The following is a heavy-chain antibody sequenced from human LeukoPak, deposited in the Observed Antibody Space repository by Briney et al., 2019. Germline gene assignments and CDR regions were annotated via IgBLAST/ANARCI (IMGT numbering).Heavy chain of an antibody. CDR3: AKDLPRSWGYDILTGYYRNYYYYYGMDV. CDR1: GFTFSSYA. D-gene: IGHD3-9*01. Sequence: PGGSLRLSCAASGFTFSSYAMHWVRQAPGKGLEWVAVISYDGSNKYYADSVKGRFTISRDNSKNTLYLQMNSLRAEDTAVYYCAKDLPRSWGYDILTGYYRNYYYYYGMDVWGQGTTVTVSS. CDR2: ISYDGSNK. J-gene: IGHJ6*02. V-gene: IGHV3-30*07.